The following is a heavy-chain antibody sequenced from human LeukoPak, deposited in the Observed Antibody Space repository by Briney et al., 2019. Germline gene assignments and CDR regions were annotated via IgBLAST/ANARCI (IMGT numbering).Heavy chain of an antibody. Sequence: GGSLRLSCAASGFMFSDYRMHWVRQAPGKGLEWVAVISFDGTKKYYADSVKGRFTISRGNSKNTLYSHMNSLRPEDTAVYYCAKDGCITATCTDRFDYWGQGTLVTVSS. J-gene: IGHJ4*02. V-gene: IGHV3-30*18. CDR1: GFMFSDYR. CDR3: AKDGCITATCTDRFDY. D-gene: IGHD3-10*01. CDR2: ISFDGTKK.